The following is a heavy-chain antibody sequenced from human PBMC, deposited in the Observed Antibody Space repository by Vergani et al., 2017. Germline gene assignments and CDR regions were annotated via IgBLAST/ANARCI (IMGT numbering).Heavy chain of an antibody. Sequence: QVQLVQSGAEVKKPGASVKVSCKASGYTFTSYYMHWVRQAPGQGLEWMGIINPSGGSTSYAPKFQGRVTMTRDTSTSTVYMELSSLRSEDTAVYYCARDQGETPPWVVVPAAMTAAGRIDAFDIWGQGTMVTVSS. D-gene: IGHD2-2*01. CDR2: INPSGGST. J-gene: IGHJ3*02. CDR1: GYTFTSYY. CDR3: ARDQGETPPWVVVPAAMTAAGRIDAFDI. V-gene: IGHV1-46*01.